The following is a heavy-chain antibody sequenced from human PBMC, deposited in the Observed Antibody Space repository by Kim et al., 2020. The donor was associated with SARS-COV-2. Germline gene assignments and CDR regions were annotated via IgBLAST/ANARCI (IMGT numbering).Heavy chain of an antibody. CDR3: ARGTTVTTFYYYYYGMDV. V-gene: IGHV4-34*01. Sequence: SETLSLTCAVYGGSFSGYYWSWIRQPPGKGLEWIGEINHSGSTNYNPSLKSRVTISVDTSKNQFSLKLSSVTAADTAVYYCARGTTVTTFYYYYYGMDVCGQGTTVTVSS. CDR1: GGSFSGYY. J-gene: IGHJ6*02. CDR2: INHSGST. D-gene: IGHD4-17*01.